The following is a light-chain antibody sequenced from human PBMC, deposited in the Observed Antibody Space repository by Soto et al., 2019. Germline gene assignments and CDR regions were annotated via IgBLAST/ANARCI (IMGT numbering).Light chain of an antibody. CDR3: MQATQYPPYT. V-gene: IGKV2-24*01. CDR2: SVS. Sequence: DVVLTQTPLSSPVTLGQPASISCRSSQSLLHSDGTTYLSWLHQRPGQPPRLLIDSVSNRFSGVPDRFSCSGAWTDFTLKISRVEAADVGVYYCMQATQYPPYTFGQGTNLEI. CDR1: QSLLHSDGTTY. J-gene: IGKJ2*01.